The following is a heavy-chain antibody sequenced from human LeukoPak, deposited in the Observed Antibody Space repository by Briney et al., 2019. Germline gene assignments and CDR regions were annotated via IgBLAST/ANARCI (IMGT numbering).Heavy chain of an antibody. J-gene: IGHJ4*02. D-gene: IGHD2/OR15-2a*01. CDR1: GSSFSSYS. CDR2: ISSSSRYR. V-gene: IGHV3-21*01. CDR3: ARDIYEDESLDY. Sequence: GGSLRLSCAASGSSFSSYSMNWVRQAPGKGLEWVSSISSSSRYRYYAASLKGRFTISRDNAKNSLYLQMNSLRAEDTAVYYCARDIYEDESLDYWGQGTLVTVSS.